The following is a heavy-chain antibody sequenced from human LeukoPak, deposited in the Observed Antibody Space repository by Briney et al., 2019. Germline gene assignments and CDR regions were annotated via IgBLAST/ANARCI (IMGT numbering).Heavy chain of an antibody. CDR2: INHSGST. CDR1: GGSFSGYY. V-gene: IGHV4-34*01. J-gene: IGHJ3*02. CDR3: ARGLIQLWRDAFDI. Sequence: SETLSLTCAVYGGSFSGYYWSWIRQPPGKGLEWIGEINHSGSTNYNQSLKSRVTISVDTSKNQFSLKLSSVTAADTAVYYCARGLIQLWRDAFDIWGQGTMVTVSS. D-gene: IGHD5-18*01.